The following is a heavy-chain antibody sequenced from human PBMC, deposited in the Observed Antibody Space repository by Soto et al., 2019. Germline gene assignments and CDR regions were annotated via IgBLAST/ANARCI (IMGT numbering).Heavy chain of an antibody. J-gene: IGHJ6*02. CDR1: GGTFSSYA. CDR3: GRGTVVAARPTRYYYYGMDV. CDR2: IIPIFGTA. V-gene: IGHV1-69*13. Sequence: SVKVSCKASGGTFSSYAISWVRQAPGQGLEWMGGIIPIFGTANYAQKYQGRVTITADESTSTAYMELSSLRSEDTAVYYCGRGTVVAARPTRYYYYGMDVWGQGTTVTVSS. D-gene: IGHD6-6*01.